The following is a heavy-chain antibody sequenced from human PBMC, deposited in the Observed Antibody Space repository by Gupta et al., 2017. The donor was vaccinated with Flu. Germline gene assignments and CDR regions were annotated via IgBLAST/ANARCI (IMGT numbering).Heavy chain of an antibody. D-gene: IGHD5-12*01. CDR3: ARGYSGYDSTGP. CDR1: GGSISSSY. J-gene: IGHJ5*02. Sequence: QVQLQESGPGLVKPSETLSLTCTVSGGSISSSYWSWIRQPPGKGLEWIGYIYYSGSTNYNPSLKSRVTISVDTSKNQFSLKLSSVTAADTAVYYCARGYSGYDSTGPWGQGTLVTVSS. CDR2: IYYSGST. V-gene: IGHV4-59*01.